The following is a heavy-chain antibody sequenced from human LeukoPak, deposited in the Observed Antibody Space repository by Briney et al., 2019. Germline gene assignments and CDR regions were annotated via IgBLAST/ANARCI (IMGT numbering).Heavy chain of an antibody. CDR1: GGSISSYY. D-gene: IGHD3-22*01. CDR2: IYYSGST. J-gene: IGHJ3*02. CDR3: ARENRVYYDRPKDAFDI. V-gene: IGHV4-30-4*08. Sequence: SETLSLTCTVSGGSISSYYWSWIRQPPGKGLEWIGYIYYSGSTYYNPSLKSRVTISVDTSKNQFSLKLSSVTAADTAVYYCARENRVYYDRPKDAFDIWGQGTMVTVSS.